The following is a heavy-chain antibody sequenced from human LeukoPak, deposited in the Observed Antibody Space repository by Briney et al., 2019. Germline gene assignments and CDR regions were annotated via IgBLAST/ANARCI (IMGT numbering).Heavy chain of an antibody. Sequence: SVKVSCKASGGTFSSYTISWVRQAPGQGLEWMGRIIPILGIANYAQKFQGRVTITADKSTSTAYMELSSLRSEDTAVYYCARDLGIAVRDAFDIWGQGTMVTVSS. J-gene: IGHJ3*02. V-gene: IGHV1-69*04. D-gene: IGHD6-19*01. CDR3: ARDLGIAVRDAFDI. CDR2: IIPILGIA. CDR1: GGTFSSYT.